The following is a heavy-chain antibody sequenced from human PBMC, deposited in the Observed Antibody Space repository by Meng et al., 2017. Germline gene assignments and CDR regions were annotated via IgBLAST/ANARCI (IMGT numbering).Heavy chain of an antibody. J-gene: IGHJ3*02. CDR2: INHSGST. Sequence: GSLRLSCAVYGGSFSGYYWSWIRQPPGKGLEWIGEINHSGSTNYNPSLKSRVTISVDTSKNQFSLKLSSVTAADTAAYYCARVIGSGWYRSSAFDIWGQGTMVTVSS. CDR1: GGSFSGYY. D-gene: IGHD6-19*01. V-gene: IGHV4-34*01. CDR3: ARVIGSGWYRSSAFDI.